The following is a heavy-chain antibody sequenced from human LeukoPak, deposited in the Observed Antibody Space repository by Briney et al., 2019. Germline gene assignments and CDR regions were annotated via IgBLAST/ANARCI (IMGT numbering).Heavy chain of an antibody. CDR1: GFSFSGYY. CDR2: INHSGST. CDR3: ARAPRRGYSYGYSAPVGGAFDI. D-gene: IGHD5-18*01. J-gene: IGHJ3*02. V-gene: IGHV4-34*01. Sequence: SETLSLTCAVYGFSFSGYYWSWIRQPPGKGLEWVGEINHSGSTNYNPSLKSRVTISVDTSKNQFSLKLSSVTAADTAVYYCARAPRRGYSYGYSAPVGGAFDIWGQGTMVTVSS.